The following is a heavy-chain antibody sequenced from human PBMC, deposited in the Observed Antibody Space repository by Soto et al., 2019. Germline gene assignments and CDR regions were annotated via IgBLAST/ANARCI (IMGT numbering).Heavy chain of an antibody. Sequence: PSETLSLTCTVSGDSIISSDFYWFRVRHPPGKGLEWIGSIFYLGSSYYNPSLKSRVTMSVDTSKNQFSLRLRSVTAADTALYFCARHSLALRKNNWFDPWGQGIMVTVSS. CDR1: GDSIISSDFY. J-gene: IGHJ5*02. CDR3: ARHSLALRKNNWFDP. V-gene: IGHV4-39*01. D-gene: IGHD3-3*02. CDR2: IFYLGSS.